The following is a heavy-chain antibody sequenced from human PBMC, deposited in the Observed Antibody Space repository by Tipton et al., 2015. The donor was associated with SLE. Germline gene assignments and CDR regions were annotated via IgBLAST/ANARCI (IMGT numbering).Heavy chain of an antibody. CDR2: INHSGST. D-gene: IGHD6-13*01. Sequence: TLSLTCTVSDGSITSSSHYWGWIRQPPGKGLEWIGEINHSGSTNYNPSLRSRVTISVDTSKNQFSLKLSSVTAADTAVYYCARAKQLVLFDYWGQGTLVTVSS. J-gene: IGHJ4*02. V-gene: IGHV4-39*07. CDR1: DGSITSSSHY. CDR3: ARAKQLVLFDY.